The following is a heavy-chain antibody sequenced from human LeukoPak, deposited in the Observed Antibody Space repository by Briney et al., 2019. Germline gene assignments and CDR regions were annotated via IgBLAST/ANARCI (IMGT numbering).Heavy chain of an antibody. CDR1: GFTFSSYA. J-gene: IGHJ3*01. D-gene: IGHD2-15*01. CDR2: ISGSGATT. V-gene: IGHV3-23*01. CDR3: AKAPNSGGNCYDASDV. Sequence: GGSLRLSCAASGFTFSSYATSWVRQAPGKGLEWVSAISGSGATTYYTYSAKGRFTISRDNSKITLYLQMDSLRAEDTAMYYCAKAPNSGGNCYDASDVWGQGTMVTVSS.